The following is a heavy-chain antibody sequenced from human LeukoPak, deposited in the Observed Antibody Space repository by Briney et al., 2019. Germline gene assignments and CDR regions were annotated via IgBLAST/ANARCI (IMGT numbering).Heavy chain of an antibody. V-gene: IGHV1-69*05. CDR1: GGTFSSYA. CDR2: IIPISGTA. CDR3: ARGSRWEMATMDAFDV. Sequence: SVKVSCKASGGTFSSYAISWVRQAPGQGLEWMGRIIPISGTANYAQKFQGRITITTDESTSTAYMELSSLRSEDTAVYYCARGSRWEMATMDAFDVWGQGTMVTVSS. J-gene: IGHJ3*01. D-gene: IGHD5-24*01.